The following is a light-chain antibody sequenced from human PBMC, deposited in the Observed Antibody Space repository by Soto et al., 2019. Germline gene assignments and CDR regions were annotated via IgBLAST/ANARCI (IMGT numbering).Light chain of an antibody. J-gene: IGKJ3*01. Sequence: DIEMTPSPSSLSASIGDRVTITFRASENIGTYLNWFQQKPGKAPKLLIYATSNLHSGVPSRFSGSGSGTDFSLIITDLQPDDFATYFCQESYSVPLFTFGPGTKVDIK. V-gene: IGKV1-39*01. CDR3: QESYSVPLFT. CDR2: ATS. CDR1: ENIGTY.